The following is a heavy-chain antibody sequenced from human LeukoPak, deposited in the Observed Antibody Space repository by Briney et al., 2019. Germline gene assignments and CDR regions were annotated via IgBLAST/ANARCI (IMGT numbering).Heavy chain of an antibody. Sequence: SETLSLTCAVSGGSISSSNWWSWVRQPPGKGLEWIGYIYYSGSTNYNPSLKSRVTISVDTSKNQFSLKLSSVTAADTAVYYCARGGDYYDSSGQAWFDPWGQGTLVTVSS. CDR2: IYYSGST. D-gene: IGHD3-22*01. J-gene: IGHJ5*02. CDR3: ARGGDYYDSSGQAWFDP. CDR1: GGSISSSNW. V-gene: IGHV4-4*02.